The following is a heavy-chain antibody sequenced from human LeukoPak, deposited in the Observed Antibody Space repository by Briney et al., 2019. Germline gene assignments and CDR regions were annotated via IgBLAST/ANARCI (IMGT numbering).Heavy chain of an antibody. V-gene: IGHV3-21*01. J-gene: IGHJ4*02. Sequence: GGSLRLSCAASGFTFSSYSMNWVRQAPGKGLEWVSSISSSSSYIYYADSVKGRFTISRDNAKNSLYLQMNSLGAEDTAVYYCARGLFRYYDSSGYQDYWGQGTLVTVSS. CDR1: GFTFSSYS. CDR3: ARGLFRYYDSSGYQDY. D-gene: IGHD3-22*01. CDR2: ISSSSSYI.